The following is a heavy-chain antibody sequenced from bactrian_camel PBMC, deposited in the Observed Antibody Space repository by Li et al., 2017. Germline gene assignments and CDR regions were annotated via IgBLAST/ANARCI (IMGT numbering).Heavy chain of an antibody. CDR1: GDTYRGSYC. CDR2: VDGEATI. CDR3: AADFLGYCRPLEFGLRDPSAFGG. D-gene: IGHD1*01. V-gene: IGHV3S67*01. J-gene: IGHJ4*01. Sequence: VQLVESGGGSVQAGGSLRLSCAASGDTYRGSYCVAWFRQVPGKEREGVGAVDGEATIRYADFVEGRFTISKDNDKNTLYLEMNSLKPEDTATYYCAADFLGYCRPLEFGLRDPSAFGGRGPGTQVTVS.